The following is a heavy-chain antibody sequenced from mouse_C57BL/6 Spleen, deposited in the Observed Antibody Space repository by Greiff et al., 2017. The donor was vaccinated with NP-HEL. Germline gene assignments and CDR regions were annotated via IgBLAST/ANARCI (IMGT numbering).Heavy chain of an antibody. CDR2: IRNKANNHAT. D-gene: IGHD2-3*01. CDR3: TSIYDGYYVPFDY. CDR1: GFTFSDAW. J-gene: IGHJ2*01. Sequence: EVKVEESGGGLVQPGGSMKLSCAASGFTFSDAWMDWVRQSPEKGLEWVAEIRNKANNHATYYAESVKGRFTISRDDSKSSVYLQMNSLRAEDTGIYYCTSIYDGYYVPFDYWGQGTTLTVSS. V-gene: IGHV6-6*01.